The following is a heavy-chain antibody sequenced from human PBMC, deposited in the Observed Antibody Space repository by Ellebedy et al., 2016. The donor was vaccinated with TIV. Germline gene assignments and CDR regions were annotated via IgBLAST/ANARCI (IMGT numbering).Heavy chain of an antibody. CDR3: ARGRYGP. Sequence: GESLKISCAASGFTFSSYAMSWVRQAPGKGLEWVSSISGSGGSTFYADSVKGRFTLSRDNSKNTVYLQMNSLRAEDTAVYYCARGRYGPWGQGTLVTVSS. D-gene: IGHD3-10*01. J-gene: IGHJ5*02. V-gene: IGHV3-23*01. CDR1: GFTFSSYA. CDR2: ISGSGGST.